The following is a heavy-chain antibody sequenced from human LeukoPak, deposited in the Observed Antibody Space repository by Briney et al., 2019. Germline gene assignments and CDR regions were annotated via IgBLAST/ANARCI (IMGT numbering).Heavy chain of an antibody. D-gene: IGHD6-6*01. J-gene: IGHJ4*02. Sequence: WGSLRLSCAASGFTFSSYSMNWVRQAPGKGLEWVSSISSSSSYIYYADSVKGRFTISRDNAKISLYLQMNSLRAEDTAVYYCARDLGDSSSSDWGQGTLVTVSS. CDR2: ISSSSSYI. CDR3: ARDLGDSSSSD. V-gene: IGHV3-21*01. CDR1: GFTFSSYS.